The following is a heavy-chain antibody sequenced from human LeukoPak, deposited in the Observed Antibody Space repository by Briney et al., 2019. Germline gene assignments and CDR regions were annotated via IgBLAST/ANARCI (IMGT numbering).Heavy chain of an antibody. CDR2: ISAYNGNT. D-gene: IGHD3-10*01. J-gene: IGHJ4*02. V-gene: IGHV1-18*01. CDR1: GYTLTSYG. Sequence: ASVKVSCKASGYTLTSYGISWVRQAPGQGLEWMGWISAYNGNTNYAQKLQGRVTMTTDTSTSTAYMELRSLRSDDTAVYYCARWGWLGEIRYYFDYWGQGTLVTVSS. CDR3: ARWGWLGEIRYYFDY.